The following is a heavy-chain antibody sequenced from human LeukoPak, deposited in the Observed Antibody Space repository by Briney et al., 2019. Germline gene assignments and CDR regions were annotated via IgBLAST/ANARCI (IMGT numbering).Heavy chain of an antibody. D-gene: IGHD6-19*01. CDR1: GGSFSGYY. J-gene: IGHJ4*02. CDR2: INHSGST. Sequence: PSETLSLTCAVYGGSFSGYYWSWIRQPPGKGLEWIGEINHSGSTNYNPSLKSRVTMSVDTSKNQFSLKLNSVTAADTAVYYCARDEGSGWYNYWGQGTLVTVSS. CDR3: ARDEGSGWYNY. V-gene: IGHV4-34*01.